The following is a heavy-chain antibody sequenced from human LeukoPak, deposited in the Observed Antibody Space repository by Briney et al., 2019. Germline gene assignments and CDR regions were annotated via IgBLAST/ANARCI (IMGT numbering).Heavy chain of an antibody. D-gene: IGHD2-2*01. CDR1: GGSFSGYY. J-gene: IGHJ4*02. CDR2: INHSGST. V-gene: IGHV4-34*01. Sequence: PSETLSLTCAVYGGSFSGYYWSWIRQPPGKGLEWIGEINHSGSTNYNPSLKSRVTISVDTSKNQFSLKLSSVTAADTAVYYCARGLIWGIVVVPAASHDYGGNSTMRGHYFDYWGQGTLVTVSS. CDR3: ARGLIWGIVVVPAASHDYGGNSTMRGHYFDY.